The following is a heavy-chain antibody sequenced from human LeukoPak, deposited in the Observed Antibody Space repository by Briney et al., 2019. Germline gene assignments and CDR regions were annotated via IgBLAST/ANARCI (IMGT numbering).Heavy chain of an antibody. CDR2: ISGSGGST. Sequence: PGGSLRLSWAASGFTFSNAWMSWVRQAPGKGLEWVSAISGSGGSTYYADSVKGRFTISRDNSKNTLYLQMNSLRAEGTAVYYCGRLMIVDYWGQGTLVTVSS. CDR3: GRLMIVDY. D-gene: IGHD3-22*01. CDR1: GFTFSNAW. V-gene: IGHV3-23*01. J-gene: IGHJ4*02.